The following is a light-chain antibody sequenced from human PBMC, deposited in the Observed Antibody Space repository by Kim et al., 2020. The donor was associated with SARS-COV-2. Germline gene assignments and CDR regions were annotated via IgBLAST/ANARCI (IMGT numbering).Light chain of an antibody. J-gene: IGLJ2*01. CDR2: DNN. V-gene: IGLV1-51*01. CDR1: SSNIGKNY. Sequence: QSVLTQPPSVSATPGQSVIISCSGSSSNIGKNYVSWYQHLPGTAPKLLIYDNNKRPSGIPARISGSKSGSSATLDISGLQTGDEADYYCATWDSSLSAVVFGGGTQLTVL. CDR3: ATWDSSLSAVV.